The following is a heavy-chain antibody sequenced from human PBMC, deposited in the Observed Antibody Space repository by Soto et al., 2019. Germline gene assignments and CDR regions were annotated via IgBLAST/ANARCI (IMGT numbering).Heavy chain of an antibody. CDR2: IYSGGST. Sequence: GGSLRLSCAASGFTVSSNYMSWVRQAPGKGLEWVSVIYSGGSTYYADSVKGRFTISRDNSKNTLYLQMNSLRAEDTAVYYCARARDDYGDYDRLDNWFDPWGQGTLVTVSS. J-gene: IGHJ5*02. D-gene: IGHD4-17*01. CDR1: GFTVSSNY. CDR3: ARARDDYGDYDRLDNWFDP. V-gene: IGHV3-66*01.